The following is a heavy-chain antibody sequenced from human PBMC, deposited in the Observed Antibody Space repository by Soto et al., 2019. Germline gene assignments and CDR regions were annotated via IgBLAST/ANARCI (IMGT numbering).Heavy chain of an antibody. Sequence: PGGSLRLSCAASGFTFSFYDMFWVRQATGKGLEWVSGIASGGDTYYGGSMRGRFTISRENAKNSLYLQMNSLTAGDTAVYYCARGQGYYYGLDVWGQGTTVTVSS. CDR1: GFTFSFYD. J-gene: IGHJ6*02. CDR2: IASGGDT. V-gene: IGHV3-13*01. CDR3: ARGQGYYYGLDV.